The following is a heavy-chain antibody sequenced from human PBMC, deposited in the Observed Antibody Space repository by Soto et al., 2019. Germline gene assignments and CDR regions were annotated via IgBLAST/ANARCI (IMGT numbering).Heavy chain of an antibody. CDR1: GYSFTIYC. CDR3: ARSPQLRFLESPYYYYGMDV. CDR2: IYPGDSDT. Sequence: PGESLKISCKGSGYSFTIYCIGWVLQMPWKGLEWMGIIYPGDSDTRYSPSFQGQVTISADKSISTAYLQWSSLKASDTAMYYCARSPQLRFLESPYYYYGMDVWGQGTTVTVSS. D-gene: IGHD3-3*01. J-gene: IGHJ6*02. V-gene: IGHV5-51*01.